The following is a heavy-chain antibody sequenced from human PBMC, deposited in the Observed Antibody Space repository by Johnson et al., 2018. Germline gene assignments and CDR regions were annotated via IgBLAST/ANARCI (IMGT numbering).Heavy chain of an antibody. CDR3: AKDSPPWMAALRDYHHYYRDV. D-gene: IGHD4-17*01. V-gene: IGHV3-30*18. J-gene: IGHJ6*03. CDR2: ISYDGSNK. CDR1: GFTFSSYG. Sequence: QVQLVESGGGVVQPGRSLRLSCAASGFTFSSYGMHWVRQAPGKGLEWVAVISYDGSNKYYADAVKGRFTISRDNSKNTLYLQMNRLRAEDTAVYYFAKDSPPWMAALRDYHHYYRDVWGKGTTVTVSS.